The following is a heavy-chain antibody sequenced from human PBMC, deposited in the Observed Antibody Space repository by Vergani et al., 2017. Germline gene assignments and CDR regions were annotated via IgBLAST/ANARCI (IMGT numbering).Heavy chain of an antibody. CDR1: GFTFSSYS. V-gene: IGHV3-48*01. CDR2: ISSSSSTI. Sequence: EVQLVESGGGLVQPGGSLRLSCAASGFTFSSYSMNWVRQAPGKGLEWVSYISSSSSTIYYADSVKGRFTISRDNAKNSLYLQMNSLRAEDTAVYYCARQGTITDNYWYFDLWGRGTLVSVSS. J-gene: IGHJ2*01. CDR3: ARQGTITDNYWYFDL. D-gene: IGHD5-24*01.